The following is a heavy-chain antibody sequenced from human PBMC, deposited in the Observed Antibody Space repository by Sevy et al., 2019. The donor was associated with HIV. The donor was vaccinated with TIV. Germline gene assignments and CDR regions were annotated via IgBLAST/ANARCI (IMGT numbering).Heavy chain of an antibody. V-gene: IGHV1-24*01. CDR2: FDPEDGDT. CDR1: GYTLTKLD. CDR3: TTMEYYHNIIGSSSGDY. Sequence: GSVKVSCKVSGYTLTKLDMHWVRQAPGKGLEWMGGFDPEDGDTFYAQKFQGRVTMTEDTSTDTAYMELSSLRSEDTAVYYCTTMEYYHNIIGSSSGDYWGQGTLVTVSS. D-gene: IGHD3-22*01. J-gene: IGHJ4*02.